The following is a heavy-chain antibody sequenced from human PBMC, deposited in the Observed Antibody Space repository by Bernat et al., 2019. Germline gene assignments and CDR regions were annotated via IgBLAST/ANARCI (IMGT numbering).Heavy chain of an antibody. J-gene: IGHJ5*02. CDR2: IYYSGST. Sequence: QLQLQESGPGLVKPSETLSLTCTVSGGSISSSSYYWGWIRQPPGKGLEWIGSIYYSGSTYYNPSLKSRVTISVDTSKNQFSLKLSSVTAADAAVYYCARHHGLKSGDDLWVWDNWFDPWGQGTLVTVSS. CDR3: ARHHGLKSGDDLWVWDNWFDP. D-gene: IGHD5-12*01. CDR1: GGSISSSSYY. V-gene: IGHV4-39*01.